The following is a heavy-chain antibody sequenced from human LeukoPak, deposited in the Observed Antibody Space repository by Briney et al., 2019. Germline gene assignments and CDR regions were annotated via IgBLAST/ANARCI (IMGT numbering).Heavy chain of an antibody. V-gene: IGHV3-48*01. Sequence: GGSLRLTCAASGFTFSSYSMNWVRQAPGKGLEWVSCISSSSSTIYYADSVKGRFTISRDNAKNSLYLQMNSLRAEDTAVYYCARVTVTRFDYWGQGTLVTVSS. CDR3: ARVTVTRFDY. CDR2: ISSSSSTI. CDR1: GFTFSSYS. D-gene: IGHD4-17*01. J-gene: IGHJ4*02.